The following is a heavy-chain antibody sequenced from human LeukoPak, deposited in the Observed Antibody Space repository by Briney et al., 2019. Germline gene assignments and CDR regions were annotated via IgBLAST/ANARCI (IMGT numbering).Heavy chain of an antibody. V-gene: IGHV3-7*01. CDR1: GFTFSSYW. CDR2: IKQDGSEK. D-gene: IGHD3-16*02. CDR3: AVHKVGELSLFDY. J-gene: IGHJ4*02. Sequence: GGSLRLSCAASGFTFSSYWMSWVRQAPGKGLEWVANIKQDGSEKYYVDSVKGRFTISRDNAKNSLYLQMNSLRAEDTAVYYCAVHKVGELSLFDYWGQGTLVTVSS.